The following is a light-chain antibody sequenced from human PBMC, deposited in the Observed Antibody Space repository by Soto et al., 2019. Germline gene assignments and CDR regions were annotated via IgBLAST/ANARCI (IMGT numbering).Light chain of an antibody. J-gene: IGLJ2*01. CDR1: SSSVGSNT. Sequence: QSVLTQPPSASGTPGQRVTISCSGSSSSVGSNTVNWYQQLPGTAPKLLIYINDQRPSGVPDRFSGSKSGTSASLAISGLQSEDEADYYCATWDDSLNGVVFGGGTQLTVL. CDR3: ATWDDSLNGVV. V-gene: IGLV1-44*01. CDR2: IND.